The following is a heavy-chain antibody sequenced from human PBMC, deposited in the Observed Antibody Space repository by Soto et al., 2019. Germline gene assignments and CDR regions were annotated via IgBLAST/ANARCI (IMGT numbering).Heavy chain of an antibody. CDR3: AKDALTNYYGEPNYFDY. V-gene: IGHV3-23*01. J-gene: IGHJ4*02. Sequence: EVQLLESGGRLLQPGGSLRLSCAGSGFTFGNSAMSWVSQAPGGGLEWISSISGSGVATFYAVSVEGRFTISRDNARNTLHLQMTSLRAEDTAVYFCAKDALTNYYGEPNYFDYWGKGTLVTVSS. CDR1: GFTFGNSA. CDR2: ISGSGVAT. D-gene: IGHD3-22*01.